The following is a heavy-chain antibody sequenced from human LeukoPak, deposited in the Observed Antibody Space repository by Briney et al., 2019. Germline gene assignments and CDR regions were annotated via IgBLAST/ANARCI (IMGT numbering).Heavy chain of an antibody. V-gene: IGHV3-7*01. D-gene: IGHD6-6*01. Sequence: PGGSLRLSCAASGFTFSSYWMSWVRQAPGKGLEWVANIKQDGSEKYYVDSVKGRFTISRDNAKNSLYLQMNSLRAEDTDVYYCARGTARRPSHYYYDYMDVWGKGTTVTVSS. CDR3: ARGTARRPSHYYYDYMDV. CDR2: IKQDGSEK. J-gene: IGHJ6*03. CDR1: GFTFSSYW.